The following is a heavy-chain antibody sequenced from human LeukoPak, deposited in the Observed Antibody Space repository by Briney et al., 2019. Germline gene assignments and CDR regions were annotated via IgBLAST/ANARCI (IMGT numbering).Heavy chain of an antibody. CDR2: INPNGGGT. V-gene: IGHV1-46*01. D-gene: IGHD6-13*01. J-gene: IGHJ4*02. CDR1: GGTFSSYA. Sequence: ASVKVSCKASGGTFSSYAISWVRQAPGQGLEWMGLINPNGGGTSYAQMFQGRVSMTRDMSTSTVYMELSSLRSEDTAVYYCAKSWYSSSWYVGIDYWGQGTLVTVSS. CDR3: AKSWYSSSWYVGIDY.